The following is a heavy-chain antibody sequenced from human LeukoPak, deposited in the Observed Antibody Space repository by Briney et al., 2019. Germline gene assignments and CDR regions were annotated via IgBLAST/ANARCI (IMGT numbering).Heavy chain of an antibody. CDR1: GYTFTTYY. Sequence: ASVKVSCKASGYTFTTYYIHWVQQAPGQGLEWMGIINPSGGSTHYAQTFQGRVTMTRDTSTSTAYMELRSLRSDDTAVYYCARVGLRSPNYGDFIDYWGQGTLVTVSS. CDR2: INPSGGST. V-gene: IGHV1-46*01. CDR3: ARVGLRSPNYGDFIDY. J-gene: IGHJ4*02. D-gene: IGHD4-17*01.